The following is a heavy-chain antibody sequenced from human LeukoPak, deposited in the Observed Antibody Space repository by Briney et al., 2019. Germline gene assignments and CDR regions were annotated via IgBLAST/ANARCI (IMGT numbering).Heavy chain of an antibody. D-gene: IGHD4-17*01. CDR1: GFTFSSYA. CDR2: IRYDGSNK. V-gene: IGHV3-30*02. J-gene: IGHJ4*02. Sequence: GGSLRLSCAASGFTFSSYAMSWVRQAPGKGLEWVAFIRYDGSNKYYADSVKGRFTISRDNSKNTLYLQMNSLRAEDTAVYYCAKDWSTVTTWGDYFDYWGQGTLVTVSS. CDR3: AKDWSTVTTWGDYFDY.